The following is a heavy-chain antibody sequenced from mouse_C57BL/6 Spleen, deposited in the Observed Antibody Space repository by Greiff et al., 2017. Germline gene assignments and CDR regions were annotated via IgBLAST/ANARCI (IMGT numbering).Heavy chain of an antibody. Sequence: QVQLQQSGAELVMPGASVKLSCKASGYTFTSYWMHWVKQRPGQGLEWIGEIDPSDSYTNYNQKFKGKSTLTVDTSSSTAYMQLSSLTSEDSAVYYCARREIYDYGSSLDYWGQGTTLTVSS. CDR2: IDPSDSYT. D-gene: IGHD1-1*01. CDR1: GYTFTSYW. J-gene: IGHJ2*01. V-gene: IGHV1-69*01. CDR3: ARREIYDYGSSLDY.